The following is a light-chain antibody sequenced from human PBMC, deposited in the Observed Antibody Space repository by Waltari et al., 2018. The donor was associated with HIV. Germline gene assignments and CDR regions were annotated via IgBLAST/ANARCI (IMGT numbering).Light chain of an antibody. CDR3: QTWDVSLKAAL. CDR2: DDV. V-gene: IGLV1-51*01. CDR1: SSNIGRRY. J-gene: IGLJ2*01. Sequence: QSVLTQPPSVSAAPGQKVTISCSGGSSNIGRRYVSWYQQLPGAAPNLVIYDDVKRPSGIPDRFSGSKSGTSATLGITGLETGDEADYYCQTWDVSLKAALFGGGTKLTVL.